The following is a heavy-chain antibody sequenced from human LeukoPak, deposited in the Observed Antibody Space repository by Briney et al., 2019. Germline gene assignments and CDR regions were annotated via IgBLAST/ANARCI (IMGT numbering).Heavy chain of an antibody. CDR1: GFTFSSYN. Sequence: GGSLRLSCAASGFTFSSYNMNWVRQAPGKGLEWVSAISGSGGSTYYADSVKGRFTISRDNSKNTLYLQMNSLRAEDTAVYYCAKGVGQEFDYWGQGTLVTVSS. J-gene: IGHJ4*02. CDR3: AKGVGQEFDY. V-gene: IGHV3-23*01. CDR2: ISGSGGST.